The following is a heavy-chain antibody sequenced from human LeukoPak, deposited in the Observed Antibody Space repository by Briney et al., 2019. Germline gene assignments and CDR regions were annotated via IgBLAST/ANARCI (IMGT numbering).Heavy chain of an antibody. Sequence: GGSLRLSCEASGFTLSNYEMNWVRQAPGKGLEWLSYFSRGGTAIYYADSVKGRFTVSRDNAKNSLYLQMNSLRAEDTAVYYCARMDTVTTFFDLWGQGTLVTVSS. CDR1: GFTLSNYE. CDR2: FSRGGTAI. CDR3: ARMDTVTTFFDL. D-gene: IGHD4-17*01. V-gene: IGHV3-48*03. J-gene: IGHJ4*02.